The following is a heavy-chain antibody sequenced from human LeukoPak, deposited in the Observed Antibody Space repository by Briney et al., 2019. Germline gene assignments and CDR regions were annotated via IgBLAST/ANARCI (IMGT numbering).Heavy chain of an antibody. V-gene: IGHV3-43*02. CDR1: GLTFDDSA. CDR3: AKESGKFDY. CDR2: IKADGGST. Sequence: GGSLRLSCVASGLTFDDSAIHWVRQAPGKGLEWDSLIKADGGSTFYADSVKGRFSISRDNNKNSLYLQMNSLRSEDTAMYYCAKESGKFDYGGQGTLVAVSS. J-gene: IGHJ4*02.